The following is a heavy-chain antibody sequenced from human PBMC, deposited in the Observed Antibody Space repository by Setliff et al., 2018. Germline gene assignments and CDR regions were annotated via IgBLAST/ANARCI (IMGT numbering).Heavy chain of an antibody. D-gene: IGHD6-19*01. Sequence: PGESLKISCKASGYNFATYWIGWVRQMPGKGLEWMGIIYPSDSDTRYNPSFQGQGTISADKSINTAYLQWSSLKASDTAMYYCARQPKVDSSGLKCLDYWGQGTLVTVSS. J-gene: IGHJ4*02. V-gene: IGHV5-51*01. CDR3: ARQPKVDSSGLKCLDY. CDR1: GYNFATYW. CDR2: IYPSDSDT.